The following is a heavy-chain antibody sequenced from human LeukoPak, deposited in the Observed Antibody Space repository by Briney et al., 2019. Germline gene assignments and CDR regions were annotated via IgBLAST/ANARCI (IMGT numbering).Heavy chain of an antibody. V-gene: IGHV3-30*02. D-gene: IGHD2-15*01. CDR2: IRYDGSNK. J-gene: IGHJ3*02. CDR1: GFTFSSYG. CDR3: ASEVEGAFGI. Sequence: QPGGSLRLSCAASGFTFSSYGMHWVRQAPGKGLEWVAFIRYDGSNKYYADSVKGRFTISRDNSKNTVYLQMNSLIIEDTAVYYCASEVEGAFGIWGQGTMVTVSS.